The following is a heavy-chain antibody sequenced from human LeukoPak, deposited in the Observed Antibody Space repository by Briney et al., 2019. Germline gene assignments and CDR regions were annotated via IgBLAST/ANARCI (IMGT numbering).Heavy chain of an antibody. CDR2: IYYSGST. Sequence: PSETLSLTCTDSGGSISSYYWSWIRQPPGKGLEWIGYIYYSGSTNYNPSLKSRVTISVDTSKNQFSLKLSSVTAADTAVYYCARHLGGYDILTGYYLNWFDPWGQGTLVTVSS. CDR3: ARHLGGYDILTGYYLNWFDP. D-gene: IGHD3-9*01. CDR1: GGSISSYY. V-gene: IGHV4-59*08. J-gene: IGHJ5*02.